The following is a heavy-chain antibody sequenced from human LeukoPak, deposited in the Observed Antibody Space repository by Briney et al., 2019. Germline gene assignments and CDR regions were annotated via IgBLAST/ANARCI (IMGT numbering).Heavy chain of an antibody. V-gene: IGHV3-33*06. J-gene: IGHJ4*02. CDR2: IWYDGSNK. Sequence: GGSLRLSCAASGFTFSSYGMHWVRQAPGKGLEWVAVIWYDGSNKYYADSVTGRFTISRDNSKNTLYLQMNSLRAEDTAVYYCAKSDCGDRYFDYWGQGTLVTVSS. CDR3: AKSDCGDRYFDY. D-gene: IGHD4-17*01. CDR1: GFTFSSYG.